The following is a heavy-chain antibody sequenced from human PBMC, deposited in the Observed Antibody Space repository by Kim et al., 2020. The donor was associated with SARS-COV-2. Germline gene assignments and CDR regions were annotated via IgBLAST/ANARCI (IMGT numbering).Heavy chain of an antibody. D-gene: IGHD6-13*01. V-gene: IGHV4-59*13. Sequence: SETLSLTCTVSGGSISSYYWSWIRQPPGKGLEWIGYIYYSGSTNYNPSLKSRVTISVDTSKNQFSLKLSSVTAADTAVYYCARDRGLYSSSWYYYYGMDV. J-gene: IGHJ6*01. CDR2: IYYSGST. CDR1: GGSISSYY. CDR3: ARDRGLYSSSWYYYYGMDV.